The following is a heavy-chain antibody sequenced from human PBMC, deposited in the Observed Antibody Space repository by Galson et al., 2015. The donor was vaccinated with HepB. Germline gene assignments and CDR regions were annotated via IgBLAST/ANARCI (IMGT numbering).Heavy chain of an antibody. CDR1: GYTLTSYY. J-gene: IGHJ4*02. CDR2: INPSGGST. V-gene: IGHV1-46*03. Sequence: SVKVSCKASGYTLTSYYMHWVRQAPGQGLEWMGIINPSGGSTRYALKFQGRVTMTSDTSTSTVYMELSSLRSEDTAVYFCARRKETFDYWGQGTLVTVSS. CDR3: ARRKETFDY.